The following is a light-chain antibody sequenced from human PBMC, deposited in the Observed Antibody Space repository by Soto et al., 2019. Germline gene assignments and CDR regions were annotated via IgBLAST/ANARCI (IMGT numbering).Light chain of an antibody. J-gene: IGLJ2*01. V-gene: IGLV3-25*02. Sequence: SYELTQTPSVLVSPGQTATITCSGDELPKQFVFWYQQKPGQAPVLVIQKDTERPSGIPERFSGSTSGALVTLTISGVQAEDEADYYCQSADNSGVVFGGGTKLTVL. CDR2: KDT. CDR1: ELPKQF. CDR3: QSADNSGVV.